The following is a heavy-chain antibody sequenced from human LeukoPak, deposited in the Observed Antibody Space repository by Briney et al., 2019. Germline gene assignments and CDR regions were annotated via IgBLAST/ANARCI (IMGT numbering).Heavy chain of an antibody. Sequence: SDTLSLTCTVCGGSISSSSYYWGWIRQPPETGLEWIGSIYYSGSTYYNPSLKSRVTISVDTSKNQFSLKLSSVTAADTAVYYCARVRFRYYFDYWGQGTLVTVSS. CDR1: GGSISSSSYY. CDR2: IYYSGST. V-gene: IGHV4-39*07. J-gene: IGHJ4*02. CDR3: ARVRFRYYFDY.